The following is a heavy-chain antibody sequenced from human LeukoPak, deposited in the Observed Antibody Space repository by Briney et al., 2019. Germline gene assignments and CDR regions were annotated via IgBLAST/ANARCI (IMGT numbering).Heavy chain of an antibody. CDR3: ARAYSSSLYWYFDL. D-gene: IGHD1-26*01. Sequence: SETLSLTCTVSGGSISWYYWSWIRQPPGKELELIGYVHDRGSTNYSPSLKSRVSISVDTSKNQFSLKLSSVTAADTAVYYCARAYSSSLYWYFDLWGRGTLVTVSS. CDR2: VHDRGST. J-gene: IGHJ2*01. V-gene: IGHV4-59*01. CDR1: GGSISWYY.